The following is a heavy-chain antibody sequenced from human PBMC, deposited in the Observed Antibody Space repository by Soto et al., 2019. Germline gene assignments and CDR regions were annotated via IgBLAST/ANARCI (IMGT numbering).Heavy chain of an antibody. D-gene: IGHD3-22*01. Sequence: SETLSLTCAVYGGSFSGHSRTWIRQSPGKGLEWIGDINRSGRVNYSPSLKSRVTISLDTSKNQFSLTLSAVTAADTAMYYCSTRAYDTNGYYRFDPWGQGTLVTVSS. V-gene: IGHV4-34*01. CDR2: INRSGRV. CDR1: GGSFSGHS. J-gene: IGHJ5*01. CDR3: STRAYDTNGYYRFDP.